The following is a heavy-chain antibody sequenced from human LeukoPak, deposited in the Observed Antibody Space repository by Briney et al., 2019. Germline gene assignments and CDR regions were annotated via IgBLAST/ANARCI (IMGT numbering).Heavy chain of an antibody. Sequence: GESLKISCKASGYSFTNYWIGWVRQMPGKGLEWMGITYPADSDTRYSQSFQGQVTISADKSIDTAYLQWSSLKASDTAIYYCARHKGFSSAWYADYWGRGTLVTVAS. J-gene: IGHJ4*02. CDR3: ARHKGFSSAWYADY. D-gene: IGHD6-19*01. CDR2: TYPADSDT. CDR1: GYSFTNYW. V-gene: IGHV5-51*01.